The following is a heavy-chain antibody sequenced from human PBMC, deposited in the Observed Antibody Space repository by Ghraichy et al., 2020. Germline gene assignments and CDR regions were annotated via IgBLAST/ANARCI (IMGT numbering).Heavy chain of an antibody. V-gene: IGHV3-64*02. CDR3: ARGKGGHYDFWSGYSGYFDY. Sequence: GALRLSCAASGFTFSSYAMHWVRQAPGKGLEYVSAISSNGGSTYYADSVKGRFTISRDNSKNTLYLQMGSLRAEDMAVYYCARGKGGHYDFWSGYSGYFDYWGQGTLVTVSS. CDR1: GFTFSSYA. J-gene: IGHJ4*02. D-gene: IGHD3-3*01. CDR2: ISSNGGST.